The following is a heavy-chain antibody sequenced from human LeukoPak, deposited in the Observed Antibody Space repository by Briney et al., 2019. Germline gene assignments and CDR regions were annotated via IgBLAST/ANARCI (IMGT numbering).Heavy chain of an antibody. CDR2: ISASNGNR. CDR1: GYTFTSYG. D-gene: IGHD2-15*01. V-gene: IGHV1-18*04. J-gene: IGHJ5*02. CDR3: ATDGDCPGGSCSPTGWFDP. Sequence: GASVKVSCKGSGYTFTSYGISGVRQAPGQGLEWMGWISASNGNRNYAQELQGRVTMTTATSTSAATMELSSLTSDDPAVYYCATDGDCPGGSCSPTGWFDPWGQGTLVTVSS.